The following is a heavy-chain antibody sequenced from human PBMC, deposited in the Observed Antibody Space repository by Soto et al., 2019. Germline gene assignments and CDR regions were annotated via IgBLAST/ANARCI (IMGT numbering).Heavy chain of an antibody. Sequence: VGSLRLSCAASGFTFSSYSMNWVRQAPGKGLEWVSSISSSSSYIYYADSVKGRFTISRDNAKNSLYLQMNSLRAEDTAVYYCAREPKPYYSDSRDTGYGMDVCGQRTTVTVSS. D-gene: IGHD3-22*01. CDR1: GFTFSSYS. CDR3: AREPKPYYSDSRDTGYGMDV. CDR2: ISSSSSYI. J-gene: IGHJ6*02. V-gene: IGHV3-21*01.